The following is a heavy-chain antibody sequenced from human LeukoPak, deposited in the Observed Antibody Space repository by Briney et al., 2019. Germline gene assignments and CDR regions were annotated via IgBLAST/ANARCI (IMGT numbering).Heavy chain of an antibody. V-gene: IGHV3-48*01. J-gene: IGHJ4*02. CDR3: VRDLREFGWHHVDY. D-gene: IGHD3-16*01. CDR1: GFTFSSYA. Sequence: GGSLRLSCAASGFTFSSYAMNWVRQAPGKGLEWVSYISSYSSTLYYADSVKGRFTISRDNAENSLYPQMNSLRAEDTAVYYCVRDLREFGWHHVDYWGQGTLVTVSS. CDR2: ISSYSSTL.